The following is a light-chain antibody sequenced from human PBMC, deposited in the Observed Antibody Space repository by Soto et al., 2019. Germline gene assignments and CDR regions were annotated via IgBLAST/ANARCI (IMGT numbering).Light chain of an antibody. V-gene: IGLV2-23*02. Sequence: QSVLTQVASVSGSPGQSITISCTGTSSDVGTFNLVSWYQQHPGKAPRLMIYEVIKRPSGVSNRFSGSKSGNTASLPISGLHAVLVFEYYGCSYAVISVPVFR. CDR2: EVI. CDR3: CSYAVISVPV. CDR1: SSDVGTFNL. J-gene: IGLJ7*01.